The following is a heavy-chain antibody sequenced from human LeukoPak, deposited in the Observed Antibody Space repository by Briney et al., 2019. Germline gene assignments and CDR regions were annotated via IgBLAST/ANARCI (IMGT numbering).Heavy chain of an antibody. D-gene: IGHD6-13*01. V-gene: IGHV3-30*18. Sequence: PGGSLRLSCAASGFTFSSYAMHWVRQAPGKGLEGVAAISYDGNKKYYVDSVKGRFTISRDNSKNTVYLQMNSLRAEDTAVYYCAKDRSSSWTWTIDYWGQGTLVTVSS. J-gene: IGHJ4*02. CDR2: ISYDGNKK. CDR3: AKDRSSSWTWTIDY. CDR1: GFTFSSYA.